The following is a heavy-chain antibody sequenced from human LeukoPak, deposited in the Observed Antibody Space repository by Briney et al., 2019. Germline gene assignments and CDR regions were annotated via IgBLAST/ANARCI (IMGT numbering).Heavy chain of an antibody. Sequence: SETLSLTCSVYGGSFSAYYWSWIRQPPGKGLEWIGEINQSGSANYNPSLKRRVTISVDMSKNQISLKVRSVTAADTAVYYCARSGRIRDSTAPRYFYYMDVWGKGTTVTVSS. CDR2: INQSGSA. CDR1: GGSFSAYY. J-gene: IGHJ6*03. V-gene: IGHV4-34*01. D-gene: IGHD5-18*01. CDR3: ARSGRIRDSTAPRYFYYMDV.